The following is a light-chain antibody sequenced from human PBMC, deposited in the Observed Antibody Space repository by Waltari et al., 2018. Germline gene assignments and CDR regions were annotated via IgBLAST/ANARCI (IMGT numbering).Light chain of an antibody. J-gene: IGKJ4*01. V-gene: IGKV3-11*01. Sequence: EIVLTQSPAPLSLSPGERATLSCRASQSVSTYLAWYHQRPGQPPRLLIYDSSSRATGIPARFSGSGSETDFTLTISSLEPEDFAVYYCQQRYKWPLTFGGGSKVEI. CDR2: DSS. CDR1: QSVSTY. CDR3: QQRYKWPLT.